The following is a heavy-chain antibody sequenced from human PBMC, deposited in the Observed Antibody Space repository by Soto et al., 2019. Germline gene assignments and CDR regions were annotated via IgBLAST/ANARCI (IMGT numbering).Heavy chain of an antibody. CDR2: IYWNDDK. CDR3: AHTVRGIAAAGHNWNDG. D-gene: IGHD6-13*01. CDR1: GFSLSTSGVG. V-gene: IGHV2-5*01. J-gene: IGHJ5*02. Sequence: SGPTLVNPTQTLTLTCTFSGFSLSTSGVGVGWIRQPPGKALEWLALIYWNDDKRYSPSLKSRLTITKDTSKNQVVLTMTNMDPVDTATYYCAHTVRGIAAAGHNWNDGWGQGTLVTVSS.